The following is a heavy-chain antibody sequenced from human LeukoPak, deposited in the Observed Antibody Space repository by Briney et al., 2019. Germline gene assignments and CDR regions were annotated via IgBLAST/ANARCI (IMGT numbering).Heavy chain of an antibody. V-gene: IGHV1-18*01. CDR2: ISPYNGNT. J-gene: IGHJ4*02. CDR1: GYTFTSYG. CDR3: ARDYCSSISYFYWAY. Sequence: GASVKVSCKASGYTFTSYGISWVRQAPGQGLEWMGWISPYNGNTNYAQKLQGRVTMTTDTSTSTAYMELRSLRSDDTAVYYCARDYCSSISYFYWAYWGQGALVTVSS. D-gene: IGHD2-2*01.